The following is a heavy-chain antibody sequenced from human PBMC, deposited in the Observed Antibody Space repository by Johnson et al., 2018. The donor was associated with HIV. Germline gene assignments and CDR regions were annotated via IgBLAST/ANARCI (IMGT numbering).Heavy chain of an antibody. D-gene: IGHD6-13*01. J-gene: IGHJ3*02. CDR3: ARIAAAAIDAFDI. V-gene: IGHV3-30*03. CDR1: GFTFSSSG. CDR2: ISYDGTNK. Sequence: QVQLVESGGGVVQPGRSLRLSCVASGFTFSSSGMHWVRQAPGKGLEWVAVISYDGTNKYYADSVKGRFTVSRDNSKNTLYLQMNSLRAEDTAVYYCARIAAAAIDAFDIWGQGTMVTVSS.